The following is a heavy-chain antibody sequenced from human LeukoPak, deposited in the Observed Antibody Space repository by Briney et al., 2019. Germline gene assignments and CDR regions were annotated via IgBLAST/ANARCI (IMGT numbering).Heavy chain of an antibody. CDR2: INPSGGTT. CDR3: ARGQYGGYVTYYYYYYMDV. V-gene: IGHV1-46*01. Sequence: GASVKVSCKASGYTFINYYMHWVRQAPGQGLEWMGIINPSGGTTSYAQNFQGRVTMTRDTSTSTVYMELSSLRSEDTAVYYCARGQYGGYVTYYYYYYMDVWGKGTTVTISS. D-gene: IGHD4-17*01. CDR1: GYTFINYY. J-gene: IGHJ6*03.